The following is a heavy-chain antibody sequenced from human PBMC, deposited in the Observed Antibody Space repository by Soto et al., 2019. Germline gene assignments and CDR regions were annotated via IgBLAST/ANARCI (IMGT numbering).Heavy chain of an antibody. V-gene: IGHV4-39*01. CDR1: GGSISSSSYY. CDR3: ARHLAAANFDY. D-gene: IGHD6-13*01. CDR2: IYYSGST. Sequence: SETLSLTCTVSGGSISSSSYYWGWIRQPPGKGLEWIGSIYYSGSTYYNPSLKSRVTISVDTSKNQFSLKLSSVTAADTAVYYCARHLAAANFDYWGQGTLVTVSS. J-gene: IGHJ4*02.